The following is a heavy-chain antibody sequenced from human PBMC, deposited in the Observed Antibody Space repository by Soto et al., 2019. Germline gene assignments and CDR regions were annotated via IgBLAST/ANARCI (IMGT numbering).Heavy chain of an antibody. CDR2: LYSGGNT. CDR3: ALRRVAYADF. V-gene: IGHV3-53*01. Sequence: GGSLRLSCAASEFTVANNEMSWVRQAPGKGLEWVSILYSGGNTYYADSVEGRFTISRDGSKNTLYLHMNSLRAEDTAVYYCALRRVAYADFWGQGTRVTVSS. CDR1: EFTVANNE. J-gene: IGHJ4*02. D-gene: IGHD2-2*01.